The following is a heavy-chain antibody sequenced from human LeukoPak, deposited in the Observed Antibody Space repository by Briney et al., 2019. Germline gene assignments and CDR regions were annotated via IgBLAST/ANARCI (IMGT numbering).Heavy chain of an antibody. V-gene: IGHV1-46*01. D-gene: IGHD6-13*01. J-gene: IGHJ4*02. CDR3: ARDRLTIYSSSWNFDY. Sequence: ASVKVSCKASGYTFTSYYMHWVRQAPGQGLEWMGIINPSGGSTSYAQKFQGRVTMTRDTSTSTVYMELSSLRSEDTAVYYCARDRLTIYSSSWNFDYWGQGTLVTVSS. CDR1: GYTFTSYY. CDR2: INPSGGST.